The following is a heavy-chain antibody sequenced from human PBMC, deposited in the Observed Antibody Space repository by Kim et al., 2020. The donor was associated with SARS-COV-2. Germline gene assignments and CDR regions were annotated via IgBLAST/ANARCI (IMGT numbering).Heavy chain of an antibody. D-gene: IGHD2-2*01. V-gene: IGHV4-34*01. Sequence: SETLSLTCAVYGGSFSGYYWSWIRQPPGKGLEWIGEINHSGSTNYNPSLKSRVTISVDTSKNQFSLKLSSVTAADTAVYYCARSRTPKVYFDLWGRGTLV. J-gene: IGHJ2*01. CDR1: GGSFSGYY. CDR2: INHSGST. CDR3: ARSRTPKVYFDL.